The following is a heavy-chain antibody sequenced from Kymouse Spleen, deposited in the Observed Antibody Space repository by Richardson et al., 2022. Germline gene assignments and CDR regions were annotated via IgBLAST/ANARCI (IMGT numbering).Heavy chain of an antibody. D-gene: IGHD6-13*01,IGHD6-19*01,IGHD6-25*01. V-gene: IGHV3-73*02. J-gene: IGHJ3*02. Sequence: EVQLVESGGGLVQPGGSLKLSCAASGFTFSGSAMHWVRQASGKGLEWVGRIRSKANSYATAYAASVKGRFTISRDDSKNTAYLQMNSLKTEDTAVYYCTRLTGYSGAFDIWGQGTMVTVSS. CDR3: TRLTGYSGAFDI. CDR2: IRSKANSYAT. CDR1: GFTFSGSA.